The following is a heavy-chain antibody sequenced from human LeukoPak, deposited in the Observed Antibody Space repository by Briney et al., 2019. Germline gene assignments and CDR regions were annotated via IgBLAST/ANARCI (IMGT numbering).Heavy chain of an antibody. CDR1: GYTFTGYY. Sequence: ASVKVSCKASGYTFTGYYMHWVRQAPGQGLELMGWINPNSGGTNYAQKFQGRVTMTRDTSISTAYMELSRLRSDDTAVYYCARAWGYSYAPHFDYWGQGTLVTVSS. V-gene: IGHV1-2*02. CDR3: ARAWGYSYAPHFDY. CDR2: INPNSGGT. J-gene: IGHJ4*02. D-gene: IGHD5-18*01.